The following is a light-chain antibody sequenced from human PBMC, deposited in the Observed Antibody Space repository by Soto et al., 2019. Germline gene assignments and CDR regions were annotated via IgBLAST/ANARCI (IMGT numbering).Light chain of an antibody. CDR2: GAS. CDR3: QQYGGSPWT. J-gene: IGKJ1*01. V-gene: IGKV3-20*01. Sequence: EVVLTPSPGTLSLSAGERATLFCRASERVASNYLAWYQQKPGQAPRLLIYGASSRATGIPDRFSGSGSGTDFTLTISRLEPEEFAVFYCQQYGGSPWTFGQGTKVDIK. CDR1: ERVASNY.